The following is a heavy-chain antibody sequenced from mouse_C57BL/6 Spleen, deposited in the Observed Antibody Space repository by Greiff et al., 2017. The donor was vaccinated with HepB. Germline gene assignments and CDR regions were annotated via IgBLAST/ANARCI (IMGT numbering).Heavy chain of an antibody. Sequence: QVHVKQSGAELVRPGASVTLSCKASGYTFTDYEMHWVKQTPVHGLEWIGAIDPETGGTAYNQKFKGKAILTADKSSSTAYMELRSLTSEDSAVYYCTRDLTGTRDYWGQGTTLTVSS. J-gene: IGHJ2*01. CDR2: IDPETGGT. D-gene: IGHD4-1*01. CDR3: TRDLTGTRDY. CDR1: GYTFTDYE. V-gene: IGHV1-15*01.